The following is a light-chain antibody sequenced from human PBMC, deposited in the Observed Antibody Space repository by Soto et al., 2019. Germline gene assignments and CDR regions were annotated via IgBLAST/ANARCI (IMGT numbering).Light chain of an antibody. CDR2: GAS. CDR3: QQYGDSFT. Sequence: EIVLTQSPGTLSLSPGERATLSCRASQSVSSSYLAWYQQKPGQAPRLLIYGASSRAAGIPDRFNGSGSGTAFTLTISRLEPEDFAVYYCQQYGDSFTFGPGTKVDIK. CDR1: QSVSSSY. J-gene: IGKJ3*01. V-gene: IGKV3-20*01.